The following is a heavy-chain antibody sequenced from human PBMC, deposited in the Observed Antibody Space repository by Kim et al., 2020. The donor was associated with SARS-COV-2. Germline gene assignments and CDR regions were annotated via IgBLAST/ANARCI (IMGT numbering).Heavy chain of an antibody. CDR1: GASIGSHGYF. CDR3: ARLYAFTGCYTAYYFD. CDR2: LSYSGRR. J-gene: IGHJ4*01. Sequence: SETLSLTCTVSGASIGSHGYFWAWIRQPPGRGLEWIGSLSYSGRRYYNPSLERRITTSLDTSTTQFSLRLTSVTAADTAVYYCARLYAFTGCYTAYYFD. V-gene: IGHV4-39*01. D-gene: IGHD3-9*01.